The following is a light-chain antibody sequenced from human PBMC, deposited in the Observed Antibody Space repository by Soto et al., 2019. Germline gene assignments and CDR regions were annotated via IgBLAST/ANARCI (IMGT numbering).Light chain of an antibody. CDR2: RAS. Sequence: IEMTQSPATLSASLGDRATISCRAGQAICRNVAWYQQKPGQAPTLLIYRASSWATGVPYRFSGSGSGTEFTLTISRLEPDDVAVYYCQQYNSYCTFGQGTKVDIK. CDR1: QAICRN. J-gene: IGKJ1*01. V-gene: IGKV3D-15*01. CDR3: QQYNSYCT.